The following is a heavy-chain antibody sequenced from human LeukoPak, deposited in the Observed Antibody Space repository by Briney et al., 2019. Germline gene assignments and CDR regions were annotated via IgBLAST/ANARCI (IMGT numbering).Heavy chain of an antibody. CDR1: GFTFSSYA. CDR2: ISGSGGST. D-gene: IGHD4-17*01. Sequence: GGSLRLSCAASGFTFSSYAMSWVRQAPGKGLEWVSAISGSGGSTYYADSVKGRFTISRDNSKNTLYLQMNSLRAEDTAVYYCANTHDYGDYGDGFDIWGQGTMVTVSS. V-gene: IGHV3-23*01. J-gene: IGHJ3*02. CDR3: ANTHDYGDYGDGFDI.